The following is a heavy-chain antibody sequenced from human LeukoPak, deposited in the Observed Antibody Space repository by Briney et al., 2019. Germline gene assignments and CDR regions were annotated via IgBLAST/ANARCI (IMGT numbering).Heavy chain of an antibody. CDR2: MNPNSRTP. CDR1: GYTFTSYD. D-gene: IGHD6-19*01. Sequence: GASVKVSCKASGYTFTSYDMNWVRQAAGQGLEWMGWMNPNSRTPRYAHTFHGRLTMTRNTSISTAYMELSSLRSEDTAVYYCARGLSSGDYWGQGTLVTVSS. J-gene: IGHJ4*02. V-gene: IGHV1-8*01. CDR3: ARGLSSGDY.